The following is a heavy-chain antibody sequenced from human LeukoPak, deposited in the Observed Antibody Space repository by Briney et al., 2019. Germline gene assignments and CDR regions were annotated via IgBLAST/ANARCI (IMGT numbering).Heavy chain of an antibody. CDR2: IIPIFGTA. CDR3: ARAPSYSSSWYDYYYMDV. CDR1: GGTFSSYA. J-gene: IGHJ6*03. Sequence: ASVKVSCKASGGTFSSYAISWVRQAPGQGLEWMGGIIPIFGTANYAQKFQGRVTITADESTSTAYMELSSLRSDDTAVYYCARAPSYSSSWYDYYYMDVWGKGTTVTVSS. D-gene: IGHD6-13*01. V-gene: IGHV1-69*01.